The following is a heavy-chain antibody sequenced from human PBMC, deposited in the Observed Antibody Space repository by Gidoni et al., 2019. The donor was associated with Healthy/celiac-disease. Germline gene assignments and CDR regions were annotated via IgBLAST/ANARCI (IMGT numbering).Heavy chain of an antibody. Sequence: EVQLVESGGGLVQPGGSLKLTCAASGFTFSGSAMHWVRQASGKGLEWVGRIRSKANSYATAYAASVKGRFTISRDDSKNTAYLQMNSLKTEDTAVYYCTTPYGMDVWGQGTTVTVSS. CDR1: GFTFSGSA. CDR3: TTPYGMDV. CDR2: IRSKANSYAT. J-gene: IGHJ6*02. V-gene: IGHV3-73*02.